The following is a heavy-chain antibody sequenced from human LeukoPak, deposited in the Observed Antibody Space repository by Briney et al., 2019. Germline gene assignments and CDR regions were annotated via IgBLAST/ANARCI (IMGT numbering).Heavy chain of an antibody. CDR2: LYYSGST. Sequence: SDTLSLTCAVSGGSISSSSYYWGWIRQPPGKGLEWIGSLYYSGSTYYNPSLKSRVTISVDTPKNQVSLKLSSVTAADTAVYYCASGRGYSYGAPIDYWGQGTLVTVSS. J-gene: IGHJ4*02. CDR1: GGSISSSSYY. V-gene: IGHV4-39*01. CDR3: ASGRGYSYGAPIDY. D-gene: IGHD5-18*01.